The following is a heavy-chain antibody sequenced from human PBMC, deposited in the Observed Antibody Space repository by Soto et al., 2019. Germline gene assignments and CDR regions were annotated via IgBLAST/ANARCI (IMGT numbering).Heavy chain of an antibody. V-gene: IGHV3-11*03. J-gene: IGHJ4*02. D-gene: IGHD5-12*01. CDR2: ISSSSSYT. CDR1: GFTFSDYY. Sequence: EGSLRLSCAASGFTFSDYYMSWIRQAPGKGLEWVSYISSSSSYTNYADSVKGRFTISRDNAKNSLYLQMNSLRAEDTAVYYCARIYSGYTYYFDYWGQGTLVTVSS. CDR3: ARIYSGYTYYFDY.